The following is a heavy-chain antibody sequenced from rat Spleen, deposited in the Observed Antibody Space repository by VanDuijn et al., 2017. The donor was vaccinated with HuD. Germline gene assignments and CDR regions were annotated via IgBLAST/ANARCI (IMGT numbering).Heavy chain of an antibody. CDR3: VRQDTSGYSNWFAY. CDR2: ISYDGRRN. CDR1: GFTFNDHF. V-gene: IGHV5-29*01. Sequence: EVQLVESGGGLVQPGRSLKLSCAASGFTFNDHFMAWVRQAPTKGLEWVATISYDGRRNYYRDSVKGRFTISRDNAKSTLYLQMDSLRSEDTATYYCVRQDTSGYSNWFAYWGQGTLVTVSS. D-gene: IGHD4-3*01. J-gene: IGHJ3*01.